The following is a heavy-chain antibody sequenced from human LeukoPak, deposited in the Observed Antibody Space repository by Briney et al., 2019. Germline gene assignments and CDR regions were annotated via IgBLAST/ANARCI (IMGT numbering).Heavy chain of an antibody. CDR1: GFTFSSYS. J-gene: IGHJ4*02. D-gene: IGHD6-6*01. CDR3: ARDIAAQD. CDR2: ISGSSSTM. V-gene: IGHV3-48*04. Sequence: PGGSLRLSCAASGFTFSSYSMNWVRQAPGKGLEWISYISGSSSTMYYADSVKGRFTLSRDNAKNSLYLQMNSLRAEDTAVYYCARDIAAQDWGQGTLVTVSS.